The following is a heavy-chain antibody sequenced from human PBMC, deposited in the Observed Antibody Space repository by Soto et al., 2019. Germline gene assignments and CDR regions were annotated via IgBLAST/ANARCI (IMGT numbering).Heavy chain of an antibody. CDR2: IRPYKGNT. CDR1: GYIFPNYG. J-gene: IGHJ4*02. D-gene: IGHD3-10*01. CDR3: VRVLDGSGSYYTDY. V-gene: IGHV1-18*01. Sequence: QVQLLQSGVEVKQPGASVKVSCKASGYIFPNYGISWGRKAPGQGLEWMGWIRPYKGNTNYAQKFQGRVTMTTETTTGTAYMELRSLTSDDTAVYYCVRVLDGSGSYYTDYWGLGTLVIVSS.